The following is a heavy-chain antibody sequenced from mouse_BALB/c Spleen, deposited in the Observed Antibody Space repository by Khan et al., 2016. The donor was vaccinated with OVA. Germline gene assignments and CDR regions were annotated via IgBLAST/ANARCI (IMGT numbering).Heavy chain of an antibody. V-gene: IGHV1-18*01. Sequence: EVQLQQSGPELVKPGASVKISCKTSGYTFTEYTVHWVRQSLGKSLDWIGVINPKNGGTAYNQKFKGKATLTVDKSSSTAYMEFRSLTSEDSVVYYGAEDAGRNWGQGTSVTVAS. CDR2: INPKNGGT. J-gene: IGHJ4*01. CDR1: GYTFTEYT. CDR3: AEDAGRN. D-gene: IGHD3-3*01.